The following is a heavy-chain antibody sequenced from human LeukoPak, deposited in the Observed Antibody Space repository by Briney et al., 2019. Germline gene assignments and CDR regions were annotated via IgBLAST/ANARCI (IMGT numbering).Heavy chain of an antibody. J-gene: IGHJ4*02. D-gene: IGHD3-9*01. V-gene: IGHV5-51*01. CDR1: GYSFTTYW. CDR3: AVRHYDILTGYFGGVDY. Sequence: GESLKISFKGSGYSFTTYWIGWVRQMPGKGLEWMGIIYPGDSDTRYSPSFQGQVTVSADKSISTAYLQWGSLKASDTAMYYCAVRHYDILTGYFGGVDYWGQGTLVTVSS. CDR2: IYPGDSDT.